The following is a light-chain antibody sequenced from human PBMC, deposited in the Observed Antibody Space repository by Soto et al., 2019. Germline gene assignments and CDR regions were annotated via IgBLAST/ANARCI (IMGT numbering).Light chain of an antibody. Sequence: QSALTQPASVSGSPGQSITISFTGTRSDVGGYNYVSWYQQHPGKAPKLLIYEVSNRPSGVSNRFSGSKSGNTATLTISGLQAEDEADYHCSSYTSSSTLVVFGGGTKLTVL. V-gene: IGLV2-14*01. CDR2: EVS. CDR1: RSDVGGYNY. J-gene: IGLJ2*01. CDR3: SSYTSSSTLVV.